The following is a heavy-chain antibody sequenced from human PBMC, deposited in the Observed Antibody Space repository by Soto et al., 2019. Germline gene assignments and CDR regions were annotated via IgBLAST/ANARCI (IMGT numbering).Heavy chain of an antibody. Sequence: QVQMEQSVAEVRRPGASVNVSCKASGYSFISHGISWVRQAPGQGLEWMGWINPYNGNTNYAQKFQDRVTLTTDKTTTTAYMELRRLRADDTALYYCARSPRISRAGDVWGKGAAVVVSS. J-gene: IGHJ6*03. CDR1: GYSFISHG. CDR2: INPYNGNT. V-gene: IGHV1-18*01. CDR3: ARSPRISRAGDV.